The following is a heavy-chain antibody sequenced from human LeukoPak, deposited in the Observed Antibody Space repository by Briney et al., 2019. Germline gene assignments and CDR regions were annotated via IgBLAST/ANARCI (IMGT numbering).Heavy chain of an antibody. CDR1: GDSVSSSTSV. CDR2: TYYRSKWKY. D-gene: IGHD2-21*02. CDR3: AREGAGAETAFDY. J-gene: IGHJ4*02. V-gene: IGHV6-1*01. Sequence: SQTLSLTCAISGDSVSSSTSVWNWNRQSPARGLEWQVRTYYRSKWKYDYVVSVKSRISITPDTSRNQFSLQLNSVTPEDTAVYYCAREGAGAETAFDYSGQGTLVTVSS.